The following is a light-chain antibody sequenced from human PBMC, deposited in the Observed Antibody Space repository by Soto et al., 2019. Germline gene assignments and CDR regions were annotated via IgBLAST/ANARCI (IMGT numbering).Light chain of an antibody. CDR1: QSVSSSY. CDR2: GAS. CDR3: QRYGG. Sequence: ESVLTHSPGTLSLSTGEKATLSCRASQSVSSSYLAWYQQKPGQAPRLLIYGASIRATAIPDRFSGSGAGTGFTLTISSLEPEDFAVYYCQRYGGFGQGTKVDIK. V-gene: IGKV3-20*01. J-gene: IGKJ1*01.